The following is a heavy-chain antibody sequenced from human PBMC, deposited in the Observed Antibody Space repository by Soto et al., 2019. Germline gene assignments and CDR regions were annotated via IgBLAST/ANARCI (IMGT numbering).Heavy chain of an antibody. J-gene: IGHJ6*02. CDR1: GFTFSSYG. CDR3: ARDQSRMDGMDV. CDR2: IWYDGSNK. V-gene: IGHV3-33*01. Sequence: QVQLVESGGGVVQPGRSLRLSCAASGFTFSSYGMHWVRQAPGKGLEWVAVIWYDGSNKYYADSVKGRFTISRDNSKNTLYLQMNSLIAEDTSVYYCARDQSRMDGMDVWGQATTVTVSS.